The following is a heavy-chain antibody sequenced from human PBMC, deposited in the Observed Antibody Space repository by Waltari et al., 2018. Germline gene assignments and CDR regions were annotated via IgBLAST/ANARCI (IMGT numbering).Heavy chain of an antibody. V-gene: IGHV1-69*08. CDR2: ILPLRGRA. CDR1: GGTFSSYT. D-gene: IGHD6-19*01. Sequence: QVQLVQSGAEVKKPGSSVKVSCKASGGTFSSYTISWVRQAPGQGLEWMGRILPLRGRANYAQKCQGRVTITADKSTSTAYMELSSLRYEDTAVYYCARDSSGWSGGGYFDYWGQGTLVTVSS. J-gene: IGHJ4*02. CDR3: ARDSSGWSGGGYFDY.